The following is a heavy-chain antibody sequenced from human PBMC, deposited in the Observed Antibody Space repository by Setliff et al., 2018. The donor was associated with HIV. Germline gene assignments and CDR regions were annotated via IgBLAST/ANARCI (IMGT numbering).Heavy chain of an antibody. V-gene: IGHV5-51*01. J-gene: IGHJ6*02. CDR1: GYSFTSFW. CDR2: IYPSDSDT. Sequence: PGESLKISCKGSGYSFTSFWIGWVRQMPGKGLEWMGIIYPSDSDTSYSPSFQGQVTISADKSINTAYLQWSSLKASDTAIYYCARRAGPGGMDVWGHGTTVTVSS. CDR3: ARRAGPGGMDV.